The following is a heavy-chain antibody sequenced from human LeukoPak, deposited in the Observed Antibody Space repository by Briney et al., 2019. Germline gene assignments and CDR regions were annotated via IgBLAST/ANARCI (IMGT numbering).Heavy chain of an antibody. CDR2: TYYRSKWYN. CDR3: ARGGIAVAVYYFDY. V-gene: IGHV6-1*01. CDR1: VDSVSSNSAA. D-gene: IGHD6-19*01. J-gene: IGHJ4*02. Sequence: SQTLLLTCAISVDSVSSNSAAWNWIKQSPSRGLEWLGRTYYRSKWYNDYAVSVKSRITINPDTSKNQFSLQLNSVTPEDTAVYYCARGGIAVAVYYFDYWGQGTLVTVSS.